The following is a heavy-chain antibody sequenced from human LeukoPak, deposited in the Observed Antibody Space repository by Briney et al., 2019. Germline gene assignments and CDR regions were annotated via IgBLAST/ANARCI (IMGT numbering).Heavy chain of an antibody. V-gene: IGHV1-18*01. D-gene: IGHD2-15*01. J-gene: IGHJ4*02. Sequence: ASVKVSCKASGYTFTSYGISWVRQAPGQGLEWMGLISAYNGNTNYAQKLQGRVTMTTDTSTSTAYMELRSLRSDDTAVYYCARTCSGGSCYYPSHDYWGQGTLVTVSS. CDR2: ISAYNGNT. CDR1: GYTFTSYG. CDR3: ARTCSGGSCYYPSHDY.